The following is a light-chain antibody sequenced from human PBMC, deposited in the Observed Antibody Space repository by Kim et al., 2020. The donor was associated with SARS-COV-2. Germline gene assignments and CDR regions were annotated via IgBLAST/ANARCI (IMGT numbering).Light chain of an antibody. CDR3: QAWDSSTVV. V-gene: IGLV3-1*01. J-gene: IGLJ3*02. CDR1: KLGDKN. Sequence: ESPGQTASITCSGDKLGDKNAFWYQQKPGQSPVLVIYQNNKRPSGIPERFSGSNSGNTATLTISGTQAMEEADYYCQAWDSSTVVFGGGTQLTVL. CDR2: QNN.